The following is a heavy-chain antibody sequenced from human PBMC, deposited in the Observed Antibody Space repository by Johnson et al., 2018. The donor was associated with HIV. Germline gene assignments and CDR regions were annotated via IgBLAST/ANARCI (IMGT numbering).Heavy chain of an antibody. D-gene: IGHD6-6*01. J-gene: IGHJ3*01. CDR3: ARTIGDRPGGAFDG. Sequence: QVQLVESGGGVVQPGRSLRLSCAASGFTFSNYVMNWVRQAPGRGLEWVALVSFDGRNKYFADSVKGRFTSARDNSKNTVRRQMNSRKAEDTGLYYCARTIGDRPGGAFDGWGQGTMVTVSS. CDR1: GFTFSNYV. CDR2: VSFDGRNK. V-gene: IGHV3-30-3*01.